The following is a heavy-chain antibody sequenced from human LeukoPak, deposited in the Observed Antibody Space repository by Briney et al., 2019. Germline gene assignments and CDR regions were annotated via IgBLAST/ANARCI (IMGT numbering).Heavy chain of an antibody. Sequence: GASVKVSCKASGYTFTSYDINWGRQVTAQGRELMGCMNPNSGNTGYAHKFQGTITMTRNTSISTAYMELSSLRSEDTAVYYCARGWGPYDYGDYGHYYYYMAVWGKGTTVTVSS. J-gene: IGHJ6*03. D-gene: IGHD4-17*01. CDR1: GYTFTSYD. V-gene: IGHV1-8*01. CDR3: ARGWGPYDYGDYGHYYYYMAV. CDR2: MNPNSGNT.